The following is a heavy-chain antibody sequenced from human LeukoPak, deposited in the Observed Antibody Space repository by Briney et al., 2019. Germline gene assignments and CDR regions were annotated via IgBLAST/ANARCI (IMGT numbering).Heavy chain of an antibody. CDR3: ARGRIASGAYYYYMDV. CDR2: INHSGST. D-gene: IGHD2-21*01. CDR1: GGSFSGYY. Sequence: PSETLSLTCAVFGGSFSGYYWSWIRQPPGKGLEWTGEINHSGSTIYNPSFKSRVTISVDTSKNQVSLKLSSVTAADTAVYYCARGRIASGAYYYYMDVWGKGTTVTVSS. V-gene: IGHV4-34*01. J-gene: IGHJ6*03.